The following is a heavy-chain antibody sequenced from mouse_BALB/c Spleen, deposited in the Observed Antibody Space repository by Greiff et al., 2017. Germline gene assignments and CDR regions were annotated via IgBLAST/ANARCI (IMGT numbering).Heavy chain of an antibody. V-gene: IGHV14-4*02. Sequence: VQLKQSGAELVRSGASVKLSCTASGFNIKDYYMHWVKQRPEQGLEWIGWIDPENGDTEYAPKFQDKATLTVDKSSSTAYMQLSSPTSEDSAVYYCTRYGYEAWFAYWGQGTLVTVSA. CDR3: TRYGYEAWFAY. J-gene: IGHJ3*01. CDR2: IDPENGDT. D-gene: IGHD2-14*01. CDR1: GFNIKDYY.